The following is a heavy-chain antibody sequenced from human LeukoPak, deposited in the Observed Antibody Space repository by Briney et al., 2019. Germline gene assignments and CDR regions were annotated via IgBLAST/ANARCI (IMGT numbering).Heavy chain of an antibody. Sequence: SETLSLTCAVSGGSISSGGYSWSWIRQPPGKGLEWIGYIYHSGSTYYNPSLKSRVTISVDRSKNQFSLKLSSVTAADTAVYYCARSLAYYYDSNWFDPWGQGTLVTVSS. CDR3: ARSLAYYYDSNWFDP. CDR1: GGSISSGGYS. V-gene: IGHV4-30-2*01. J-gene: IGHJ5*02. CDR2: IYHSGST. D-gene: IGHD3-22*01.